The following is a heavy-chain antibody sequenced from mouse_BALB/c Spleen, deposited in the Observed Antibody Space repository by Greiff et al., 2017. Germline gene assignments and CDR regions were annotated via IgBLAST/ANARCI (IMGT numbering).Heavy chain of an antibody. Sequence: QVQLQQPGAELVRPGASVKLSCKASGYSFTSYWMNWVKQRPGQGLEWIGMIHPSDSDTRLNQKFKDKATLTVDKSSSTAYMQLSSPTSENSAVYYCARRVYYGNYGGYAMDYWGQGTSVTVSS. CDR1: GYSFTSYW. V-gene: IGHV1-74*01. J-gene: IGHJ4*01. CDR3: ARRVYYGNYGGYAMDY. D-gene: IGHD2-1*01. CDR2: IHPSDSDT.